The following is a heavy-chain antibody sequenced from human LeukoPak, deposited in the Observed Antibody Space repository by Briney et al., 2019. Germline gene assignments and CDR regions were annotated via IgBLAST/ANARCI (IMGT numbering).Heavy chain of an antibody. V-gene: IGHV3-21*01. CDR2: ISSSSSYI. J-gene: IGHJ4*02. CDR3: ARAKTRYYFDY. CDR1: GFTFSSYS. Sequence: GGSLRLSCAASGFTFSSYSMNWVRQAPGKGLEWVLSISSSSSYIYYADSVKGRFTISRDNAKNSLYLQMNSLRAEDTAVYYCARAKTRYYFDYWGQGTLVTVSS. D-gene: IGHD3-3*01.